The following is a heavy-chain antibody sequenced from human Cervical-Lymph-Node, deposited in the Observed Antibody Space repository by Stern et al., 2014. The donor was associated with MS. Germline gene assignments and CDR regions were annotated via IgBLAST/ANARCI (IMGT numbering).Heavy chain of an antibody. V-gene: IGHV3-49*03. CDR2: IRSKTYGGTA. J-gene: IGHJ4*02. CDR3: TRNSGYTYGYDYDY. D-gene: IGHD5-18*01. Sequence: EVQLVESGGGLVQPGRSLRLSCTASGFRFGDYAMTWFRQAPEQGLEWVGFIRSKTYGGTADYAASVEDRFIISRDDSKSIAYMQVISLKPEDTAVYYCTRNSGYTYGYDYDYWGQGALVTVSS. CDR1: GFRFGDYA.